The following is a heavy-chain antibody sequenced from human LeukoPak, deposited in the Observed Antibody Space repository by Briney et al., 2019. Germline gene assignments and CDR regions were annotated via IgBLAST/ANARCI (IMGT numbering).Heavy chain of an antibody. CDR2: ISSSSSYI. CDR1: GFSFSSYS. D-gene: IGHD5-12*01. Sequence: PGGSLRLSCAGSGFSFSSYSMNWVRQAPGKGLEWVSSISSSSSYIYYADSVKGRFTISRDNAKNSLYLQMNSLRAEDTAVYYCARDYSGYVGYMDVWGKGTTVTVSS. J-gene: IGHJ6*03. CDR3: ARDYSGYVGYMDV. V-gene: IGHV3-21*01.